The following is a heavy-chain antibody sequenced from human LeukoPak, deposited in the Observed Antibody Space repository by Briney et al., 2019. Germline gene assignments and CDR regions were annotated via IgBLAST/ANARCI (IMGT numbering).Heavy chain of an antibody. CDR1: GFTFNTYG. Sequence: GGSLRLSCAVSGFTFNTYGLHWVRQAPGKGLEWLAFISKEGNDDYYANSVKRRFTISRDNSKKTLYLQMNSLRDEDTAVYYCAKLPTSYGDYGWDYWGQGTLVIVSS. CDR2: ISKEGNDD. J-gene: IGHJ4*02. D-gene: IGHD4-17*01. V-gene: IGHV3-30*18. CDR3: AKLPTSYGDYGWDY.